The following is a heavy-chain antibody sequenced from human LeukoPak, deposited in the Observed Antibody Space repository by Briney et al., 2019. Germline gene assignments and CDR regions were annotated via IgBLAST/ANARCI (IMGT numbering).Heavy chain of an antibody. CDR3: AREGYSNYDY. CDR2: ISDSGGTT. CDR1: GFTFSIYA. Sequence: TGGSLRLSCAASGFTFSIYAMIWVRQAPGKGLEWVSVISDSGGTTYYADSVKGRFTISRDNSKNTLYLQMNSLRAEDTAVYYCAREGYSNYDYWGQGTLVTVSS. J-gene: IGHJ4*02. D-gene: IGHD6-13*01. V-gene: IGHV3-23*01.